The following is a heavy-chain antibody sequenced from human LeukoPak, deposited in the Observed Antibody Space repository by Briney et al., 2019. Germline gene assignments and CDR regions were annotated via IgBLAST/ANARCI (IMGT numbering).Heavy chain of an antibody. CDR1: GYSFTNYD. J-gene: IGHJ4*02. CDR2: MNPKSGDT. CDR3: ASRNGDYLPY. Sequence: ASVKVSCKASGYSFTNYDINWVRQATGQGLEWMGWMNPKSGDTGYSQKFQGRVFITRDTSINTAYMELSSLGSDDTAVYYCASRNGDYLPYWGQGTLVTVSS. V-gene: IGHV1-8*03. D-gene: IGHD4-17*01.